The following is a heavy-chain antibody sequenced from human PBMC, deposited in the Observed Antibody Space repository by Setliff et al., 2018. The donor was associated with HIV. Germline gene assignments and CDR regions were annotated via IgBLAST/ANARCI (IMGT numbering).Heavy chain of an antibody. V-gene: IGHV4-39*07. Sequence: SETLSLTCTVSGGSISGSSYYWGWIRQSPEKGLEWIGSIYHSGTTYYNPSLKSRVTISVDTSKNQFSLKLSSATAADTAVYYCARVGYHGSGRYSFDYWGQGTLVTVSS. CDR3: ARVGYHGSGRYSFDY. D-gene: IGHD3-10*01. CDR2: IYHSGTT. CDR1: GGSISGSSYY. J-gene: IGHJ4*02.